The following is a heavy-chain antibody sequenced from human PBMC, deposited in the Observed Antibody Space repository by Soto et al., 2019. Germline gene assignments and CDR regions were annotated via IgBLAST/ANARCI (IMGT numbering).Heavy chain of an antibody. J-gene: IGHJ3*02. Sequence: PGESLKISCKGSGYNFANYWIGWVRQMPGKGLEWMGMIFPGDSDTKNSPSLQCQITMSVDKSDSSAYLQWRSLKASDTAMYYCAAGYTTGPDAFDIWGQGTMVTVSS. D-gene: IGHD6-13*01. CDR2: IFPGDSDT. CDR1: GYNFANYW. CDR3: AAGYTTGPDAFDI. V-gene: IGHV5-51*01.